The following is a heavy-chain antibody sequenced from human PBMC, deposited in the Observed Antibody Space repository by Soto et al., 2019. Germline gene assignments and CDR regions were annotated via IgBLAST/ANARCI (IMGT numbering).Heavy chain of an antibody. D-gene: IGHD1-1*01. V-gene: IGHV3-23*01. CDR3: ATQDFRGPTGTT. J-gene: IGHJ4*02. Sequence: PGGSLRLSCAASGFTFSRYAMGWVRQAPGKGLEWVSVIAGNGGNIHYVDSVKGRFTISRDNSKNTLYLQMNSLRVEDTAVYKCATQDFRGPTGTTWGQGTLVTVSS. CDR1: GFTFSRYA. CDR2: IAGNGGNI.